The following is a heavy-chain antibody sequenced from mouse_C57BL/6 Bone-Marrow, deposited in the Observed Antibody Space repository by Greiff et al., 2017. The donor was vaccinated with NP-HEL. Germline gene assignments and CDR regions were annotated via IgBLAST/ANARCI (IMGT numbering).Heavy chain of an antibody. CDR2: IDPSDSYT. V-gene: IGHV1-69*01. J-gene: IGHJ1*03. CDR1: GYTFTSYW. D-gene: IGHD2-5*01. CDR3: ARRGYSNYVWYFDV. Sequence: QVQLQQPGAELVMPGASVKLSCKASGYTFTSYWMHWVKQRPGQGLEWIGEIDPSDSYTNYNQKFKGKSTLTVDKSSSTAYMQLSSLTSEDSAVYYCARRGYSNYVWYFDVWGTGTTVTVSS.